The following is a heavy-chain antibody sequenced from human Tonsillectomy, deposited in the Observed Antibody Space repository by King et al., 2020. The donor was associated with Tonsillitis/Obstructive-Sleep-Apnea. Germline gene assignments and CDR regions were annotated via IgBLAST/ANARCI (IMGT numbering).Heavy chain of an antibody. J-gene: IGHJ4*02. CDR3: ARVPYSMGRGVTYYFDL. D-gene: IGHD3-10*01. CDR2: IYYSGST. Sequence: QLQESGPGLVKRSETLSLTCTVSGVSITDYFWTWIRQPPGKGLEWIGIIYYSGSTNYNPSLTSRVTMSVDTSENQLSLDLTSVTPADTAVYYDARVPYSMGRGVTYYFDLWGQGTLLTLSS. V-gene: IGHV4-59*01. CDR1: GVSITDYF.